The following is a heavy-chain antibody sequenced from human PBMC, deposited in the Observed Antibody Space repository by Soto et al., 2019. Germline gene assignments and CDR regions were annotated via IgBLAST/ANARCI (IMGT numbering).Heavy chain of an antibody. Sequence: SETLSLTCAVYGGSVNGYYWNWIRQAPGKGLEWIGEINHTGGTHYNPSLKSRVTMSVDTSNNQFSLRLSSVTAADTALYYCATRITVFGLLLPPFDPWGQGTQGTSPQ. V-gene: IGHV4-34*01. CDR3: ATRITVFGLLLPPFDP. J-gene: IGHJ5*02. D-gene: IGHD3-3*01. CDR1: GGSVNGYY. CDR2: INHTGGT.